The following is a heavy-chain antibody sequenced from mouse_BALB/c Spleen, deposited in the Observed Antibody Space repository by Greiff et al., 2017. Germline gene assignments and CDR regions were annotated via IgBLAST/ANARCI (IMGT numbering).Heavy chain of an antibody. V-gene: IGHV3-2*02. CDR2: ISYSGST. CDR1: GYSITSDYA. D-gene: IGHD1-1*01. Sequence: EVKLMESGPGLVKPSQSLSLTCTVTGYSITSDYAWNWIRQFPGNKLEWMGYISYSGSTSYNPSLKSRISITRDTSKNQFFLQLNSVTTEDTATYYCARDYYGSSYDAMDYWGQGTSVTVSS. CDR3: ARDYYGSSYDAMDY. J-gene: IGHJ4*01.